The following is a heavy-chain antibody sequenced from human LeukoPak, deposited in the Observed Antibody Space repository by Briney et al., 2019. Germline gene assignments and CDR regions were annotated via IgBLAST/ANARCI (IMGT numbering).Heavy chain of an antibody. V-gene: IGHV1-46*01. CDR1: VYTFTSYY. Sequence: ASVTVSFKASVYTFTSYYMHWVRQAPGQGLEWMGIINPSGGSTSYAQKFQGRVTMTRDTSTSTVYMELSSLRSEDTAVYYCARGYRIQLWLPPPGYWGQGTLVTVSS. J-gene: IGHJ4*02. CDR3: ARGYRIQLWLPPPGY. D-gene: IGHD5-18*01. CDR2: INPSGGST.